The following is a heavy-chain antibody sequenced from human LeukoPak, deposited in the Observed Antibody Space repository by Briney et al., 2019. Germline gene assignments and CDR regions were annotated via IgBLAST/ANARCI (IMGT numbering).Heavy chain of an antibody. V-gene: IGHV4-39*07. Sequence: NPAETLSLTCTVSGGSISSSDYYWGWIRQPPGKGLEWLGSIHYSGDTYYKSSLNSRVTISVDTSKNQFSLKLSSVTAADTAVYYCAREDPQTTVPEGLDVWGQGTTVIVSS. CDR1: GGSISSSDYY. CDR3: AREDPQTTVPEGLDV. CDR2: IHYSGDT. J-gene: IGHJ6*02. D-gene: IGHD4-17*01.